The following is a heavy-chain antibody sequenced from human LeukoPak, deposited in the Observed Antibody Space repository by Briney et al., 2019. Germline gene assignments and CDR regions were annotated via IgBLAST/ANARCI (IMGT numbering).Heavy chain of an antibody. J-gene: IGHJ1*01. CDR1: GYTFTNYD. CDR2: MSPNNGDT. V-gene: IGHV1-8*01. D-gene: IGHD7-27*01. CDR3: ARNPPRTGAFTR. Sequence: VASVKVSCTTSGYTFTNYDINWVRQATGQGLEWLGWMSPNNGDTGYAQKFQGRVTMTRDTSTNTAYMELRGLTSEDTAVYYCARNPPRTGAFTRWGQGALVTVP.